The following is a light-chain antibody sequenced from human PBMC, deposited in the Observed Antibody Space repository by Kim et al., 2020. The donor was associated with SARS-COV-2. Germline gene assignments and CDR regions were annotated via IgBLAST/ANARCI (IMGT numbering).Light chain of an antibody. Sequence: SPGQTARITCSGDALPKQYAYWFQQKPGQAPVVLIYEDTERPSGIPERFSGSTSGTTVTLTISAVQAEDEADYYCQSADSSDTFWVFGGGTKLTVL. V-gene: IGLV3-25*03. CDR2: EDT. CDR3: QSADSSDTFWV. J-gene: IGLJ3*02. CDR1: ALPKQY.